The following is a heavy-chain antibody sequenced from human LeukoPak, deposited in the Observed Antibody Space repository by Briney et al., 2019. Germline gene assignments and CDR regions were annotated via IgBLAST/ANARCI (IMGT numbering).Heavy chain of an antibody. CDR2: IYYSGST. J-gene: IGHJ6*03. CDR1: GGSISSSSYY. CDR3: ARVVGIWSGYPSGYYYYMDV. D-gene: IGHD3-3*01. V-gene: IGHV4-39*01. Sequence: SETLSLTCTVSGGSISSSSYYWGWIRQPPGKGLEWIGSIYYSGSTYYNPSLKSRVTISVDTSKNQFSLKLSSVTAADTAVYYCARVVGIWSGYPSGYYYYMDVWGKGTTVTVSS.